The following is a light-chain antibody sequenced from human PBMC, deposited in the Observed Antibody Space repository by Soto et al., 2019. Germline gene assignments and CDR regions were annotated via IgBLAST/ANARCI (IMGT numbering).Light chain of an antibody. Sequence: QSVLTQPPSVSEAPRQRVTISCSGSSSNIANNAVNWYQQLPGKAPKLLIYYDDLLPSGVSDRFSGSKSGASASLAISGLQSEDEADYYCAAWDDSLNAWVFGGGTQLTVL. CDR1: SSNIANNA. CDR3: AAWDDSLNAWV. J-gene: IGLJ3*02. V-gene: IGLV1-36*01. CDR2: YDD.